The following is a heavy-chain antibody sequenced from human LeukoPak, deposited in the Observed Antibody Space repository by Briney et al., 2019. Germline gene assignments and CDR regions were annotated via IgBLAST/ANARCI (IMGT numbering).Heavy chain of an antibody. V-gene: IGHV3-21*01. D-gene: IGHD3-10*01. Sequence: GGSLRLSCAASGFTFSSYSMNWVRQAPGKGLEWVSSISSSSSYIYYADSVKGRFTISRDNAKNSLYLQMNSLRAEDTAVYYCARDTTMVRGEPYFDLWGRGTLVTVSS. CDR2: ISSSSSYI. CDR1: GFTFSSYS. CDR3: ARDTTMVRGEPYFDL. J-gene: IGHJ2*01.